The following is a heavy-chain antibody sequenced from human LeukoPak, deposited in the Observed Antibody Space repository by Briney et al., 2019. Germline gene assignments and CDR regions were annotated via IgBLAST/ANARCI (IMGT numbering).Heavy chain of an antibody. CDR2: ISYDGSNK. Sequence: GGSLRLSCAASGFTFSSYAMHWVRQAPGKGLEWVAVISYDGSNKYYADSVKGRFTISRDNSKNTLYLQMNSLRAEDTAVYYCARDMGEWELLGSGAYWGQGTLVTVSS. CDR3: ARDMGEWELLGSGAY. J-gene: IGHJ4*02. V-gene: IGHV3-30-3*01. CDR1: GFTFSSYA. D-gene: IGHD1-26*01.